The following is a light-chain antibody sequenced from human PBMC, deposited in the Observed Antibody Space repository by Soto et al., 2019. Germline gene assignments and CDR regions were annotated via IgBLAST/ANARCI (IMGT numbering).Light chain of an antibody. J-gene: IGKJ1*01. CDR1: QSIDVN. Sequence: IEVSQSPAFLSVSPAERVILSCRASQSIDVNLAWYQHRPGQAPRLLISRASTRATGIPARFSGSGSGTDFTLTISSLQSEDSAVYYCQQNHQWPRTFGRGTKVEIK. V-gene: IGKV3-15*01. CDR3: QQNHQWPRT. CDR2: RAS.